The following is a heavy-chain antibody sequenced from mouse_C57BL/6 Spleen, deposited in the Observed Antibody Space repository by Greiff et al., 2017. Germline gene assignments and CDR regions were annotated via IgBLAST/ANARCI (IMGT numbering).Heavy chain of an antibody. J-gene: IGHJ4*01. Sequence: EVKLVESGGGLVQPGGSLKLSCAASGFTFSDYYMYWVRQTPEKRLEWVAYISNGGGSTYYPDTVKGRFTISRDNAKNTLYLQMSRLKSEDTAMYYCARESGTLARDYWGQGTSVTVSS. CDR3: ARESGTLARDY. CDR1: GFTFSDYY. V-gene: IGHV5-12*01. CDR2: ISNGGGST. D-gene: IGHD4-1*01.